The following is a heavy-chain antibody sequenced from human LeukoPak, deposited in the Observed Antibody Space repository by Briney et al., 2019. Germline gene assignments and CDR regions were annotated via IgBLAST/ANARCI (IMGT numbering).Heavy chain of an antibody. V-gene: IGHV4-31*03. CDR2: IYYSGST. CDR1: GGSISSGGYY. Sequence: PSQTLSLTCTVSGGSISSGGYYWSWIRQHPGKGLEWIGYIYYSGSTYYNPSLKSRVTTSVDTSKNQFSLKLSSVTAADTAVYYCVSTYYDFWSGYHNWFDPWGQGTLVTVSS. CDR3: VSTYYDFWSGYHNWFDP. D-gene: IGHD3-3*01. J-gene: IGHJ5*02.